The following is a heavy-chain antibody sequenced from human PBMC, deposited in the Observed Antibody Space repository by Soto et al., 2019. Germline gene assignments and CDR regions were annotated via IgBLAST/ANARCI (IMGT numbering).Heavy chain of an antibody. CDR3: ARDVVEWFGEFIDY. CDR2: IKQDGSEK. V-gene: IGHV3-7*01. CDR1: GFTFSSYW. Sequence: GGSLRLSCAASGFTFSSYWMSWVRQAPGKGLEWVANIKQDGSEKYYVDSVKGRFTISRDNAKNSLYLQMNSLRAEDTAVYYCARDVVEWFGEFIDYWGQGTLVTVSS. J-gene: IGHJ4*02. D-gene: IGHD3-10*01.